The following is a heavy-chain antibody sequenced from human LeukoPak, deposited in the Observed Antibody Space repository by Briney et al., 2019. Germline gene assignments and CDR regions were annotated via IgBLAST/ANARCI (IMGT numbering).Heavy chain of an antibody. CDR1: GFTFTNYA. J-gene: IGHJ5*02. Sequence: PGGSLRLSCTASGFTFTNYAMSWVRQAPGKGLEWVSGISGSGFNTFYADSVKGRITISRDNTKNTLYLQMDSLRAEDTAVYYCAKATHNWNPFDPWGQGTLVTVSS. V-gene: IGHV3-23*01. CDR3: AKATHNWNPFDP. D-gene: IGHD1-1*01. CDR2: ISGSGFNT.